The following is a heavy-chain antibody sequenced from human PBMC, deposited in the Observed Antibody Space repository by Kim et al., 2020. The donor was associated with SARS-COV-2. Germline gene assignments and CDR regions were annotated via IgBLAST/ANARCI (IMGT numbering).Heavy chain of an antibody. Sequence: GGSLRLSCAASGFTFSSYGMHWVRQAPGKGLEWVAVIWYDGSNKYYADSVKGRFTISRDNSKNTLYLQMNSLRAEDTAVYYCAREAYYDSSGYYYEGDYFDYWGQGTLVTVSS. CDR3: AREAYYDSSGYYYEGDYFDY. V-gene: IGHV3-33*08. CDR1: GFTFSSYG. J-gene: IGHJ4*02. D-gene: IGHD3-22*01. CDR2: IWYDGSNK.